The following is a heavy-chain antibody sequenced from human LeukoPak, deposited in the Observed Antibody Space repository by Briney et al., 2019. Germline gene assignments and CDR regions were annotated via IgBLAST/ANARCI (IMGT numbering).Heavy chain of an antibody. CDR1: GDSIITYY. CDR3: ARHSRGYDSEFGY. CDR2: MYYSGST. J-gene: IGHJ4*02. Sequence: PSETPSLTCTVSGDSIITYYWSWIRQPPGKGLEWIGYMYYSGSTNYNPSLKSRVTISVDKSRNQFSLTLSSVTAADTAVYYCARHSRGYDSEFGYWGQGTLVTVSS. V-gene: IGHV4-59*08. D-gene: IGHD5-12*01.